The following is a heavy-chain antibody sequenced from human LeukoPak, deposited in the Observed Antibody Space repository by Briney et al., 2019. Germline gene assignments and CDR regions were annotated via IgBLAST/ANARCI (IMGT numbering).Heavy chain of an antibody. J-gene: IGHJ4*02. D-gene: IGHD4-17*01. CDR3: ARGFRSVTTWGYFDY. CDR2: IYSGGGT. CDR1: GFTVSTNY. Sequence: GGSLRLSCAASGFTVSTNYISWVRQAPGKGLEWVSLIYSGGGTYYADSVKGRFTISRDNSRNTLSLQMNSLRVDDTAVYYCARGFRSVTTWGYFDYWGQGALVTVSS. V-gene: IGHV3-66*01.